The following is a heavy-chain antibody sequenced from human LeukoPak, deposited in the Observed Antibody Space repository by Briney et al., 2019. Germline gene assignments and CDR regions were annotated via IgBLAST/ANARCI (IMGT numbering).Heavy chain of an antibody. CDR2: INPSGGSP. Sequence: GASVKFSCKASGYTFTSYYMHWVRQAPGQGLEWMGIINPSGGSPSYAQKFQGRVTTTWDTSMTTVYMELSSLRSEDTAVYFCARERNYDPSFDYWGQGTLVTVSS. D-gene: IGHD3-3*01. CDR1: GYTFTSYY. J-gene: IGHJ4*02. V-gene: IGHV1-46*01. CDR3: ARERNYDPSFDY.